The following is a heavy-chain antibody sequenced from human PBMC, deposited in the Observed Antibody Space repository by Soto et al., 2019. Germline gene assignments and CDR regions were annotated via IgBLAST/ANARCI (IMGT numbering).Heavy chain of an antibody. V-gene: IGHV4-30-4*01. J-gene: IGHJ6*02. CDR3: ARYHLIRYCSSTSCPRPNYYYYGMDV. D-gene: IGHD2-2*01. CDR2: IYYSGST. Sequence: PSETLSLTCTVSGGSISSGDYYWSWIRQPPGKGLEWIGYIYYSGSTYYNPSLKSRVTISVDTSKNQFSLKLSSVTAADTAVYYCARYHLIRYCSSTSCPRPNYYYYGMDVWGQGTTVTVSS. CDR1: GGSISSGDYY.